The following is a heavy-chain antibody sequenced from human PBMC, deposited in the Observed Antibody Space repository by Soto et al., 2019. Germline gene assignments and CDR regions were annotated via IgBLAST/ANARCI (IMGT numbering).Heavy chain of an antibody. V-gene: IGHV1-69*06. CDR2: ITPMFGAP. J-gene: IGHJ5*02. Sequence: QAHLAQSGAEVKRPGSSVTVSCKASGGTFSSYAINWVRQAPGQGLEWMGVITPMFGAPHYAQNFKGRITITADKSTNTSYLELSSLTSGDTAVYFCARVLTGRWFEPWGPGTRVTGSS. CDR3: ARVLTGRWFEP. CDR1: GGTFSSYA.